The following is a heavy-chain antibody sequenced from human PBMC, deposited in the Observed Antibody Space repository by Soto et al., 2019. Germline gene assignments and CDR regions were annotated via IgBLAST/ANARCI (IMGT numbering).Heavy chain of an antibody. CDR3: AKGRDIVVVRAASFDY. J-gene: IGHJ4*02. Sequence: GESLKISCAASGFTFSSYAMSWVRQAPGKGLEWVSAISGSGGSTYYADSVKCRFTISRDNSKNTLYLQMNSLRAEDTAVYYCAKGRDIVVVRAASFDYWGQGTLVTVSS. D-gene: IGHD2-2*01. CDR2: ISGSGGST. CDR1: GFTFSSYA. V-gene: IGHV3-23*01.